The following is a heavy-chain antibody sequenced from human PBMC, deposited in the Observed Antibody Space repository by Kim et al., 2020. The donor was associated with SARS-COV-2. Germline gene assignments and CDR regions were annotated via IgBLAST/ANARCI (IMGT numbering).Heavy chain of an antibody. Sequence: GGSLRLSCAASGFTFSSYGMHWVRQAPGKGLEWVAVIWYDGSNKYYADSVKGRFTISRDNSKNTLYLQMNSLRAEDTAVYYCARPATPYYDILTGYLGDAFDIWSQGTMVPVSS. CDR1: GFTFSSYG. D-gene: IGHD3-9*01. CDR2: IWYDGSNK. V-gene: IGHV3-33*01. CDR3: ARPATPYYDILTGYLGDAFDI. J-gene: IGHJ3*02.